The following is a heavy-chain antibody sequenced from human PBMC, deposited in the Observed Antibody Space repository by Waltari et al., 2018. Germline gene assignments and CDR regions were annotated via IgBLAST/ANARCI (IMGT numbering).Heavy chain of an antibody. CDR2: IYYSGST. V-gene: IGHV4-39*01. CDR1: GGSISSSSYY. D-gene: IGHD5-12*01. Sequence: QLQLQESGPGLVKPSETLSLTCTVSGGSISSSSYYWGWIRQSPGKGLEWIGSIYYSGSTYYNPTLKSRVTLSGDTSTNQFSLKLSSVTAADTAVYYCARHWKKSGYRFDPWGQGTLVTVSS. J-gene: IGHJ5*02. CDR3: ARHWKKSGYRFDP.